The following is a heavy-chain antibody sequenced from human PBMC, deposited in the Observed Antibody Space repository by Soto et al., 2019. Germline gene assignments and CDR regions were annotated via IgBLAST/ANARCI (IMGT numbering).Heavy chain of an antibody. V-gene: IGHV3-15*01. J-gene: IGHJ4*02. CDR1: GFTFSNAW. Sequence: RRLSCAASGFTFSNAWMSWVRQAPGKGLEWVGRIKSKTDGGTTDYAAPVKGRFTISRDDSKNTLYLQMNSLKTEDTAVYYCTTDYMVRGSGDYWGQGXLVTVSS. CDR3: TTDYMVRGSGDY. D-gene: IGHD3-10*01. CDR2: IKSKTDGGTT.